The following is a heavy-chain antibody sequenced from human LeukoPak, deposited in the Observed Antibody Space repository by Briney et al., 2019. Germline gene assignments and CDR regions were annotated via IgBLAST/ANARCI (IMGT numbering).Heavy chain of an antibody. CDR1: GFIFDNYT. CDR2: ISGDGGST. V-gene: IGHV3-43*02. CDR3: ARESETSGWYDY. J-gene: IGHJ4*02. D-gene: IGHD6-19*01. Sequence: GGSLRLSCAAPGFIFDNYTIHWVRQAPGKGLEWVSLISGDGGSTFYADSVRGRFTISRDNTGKSLSLQMSSLRSEDTALYYCARESETSGWYDYWGQGTLVTVSS.